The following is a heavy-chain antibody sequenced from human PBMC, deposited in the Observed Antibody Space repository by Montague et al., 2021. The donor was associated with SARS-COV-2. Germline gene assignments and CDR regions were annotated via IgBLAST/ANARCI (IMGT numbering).Heavy chain of an antibody. V-gene: IGHV4-59*01. CDR1: CGSIRTYY. CDR2: IFNNGST. D-gene: IGHD2-21*01. Sequence: SETLSLTCTVSCGSIRTYYWSWIWQPPGTGLGWMGFIFNNGSTKYNPSLKRRVSISLDTSKNQFSLKLSSVTAADTAAYYCARQDAWAYCGDECYRGWFDSWGQGTLVTVSS. J-gene: IGHJ5*01. CDR3: ARQDAWAYCGDECYRGWFDS.